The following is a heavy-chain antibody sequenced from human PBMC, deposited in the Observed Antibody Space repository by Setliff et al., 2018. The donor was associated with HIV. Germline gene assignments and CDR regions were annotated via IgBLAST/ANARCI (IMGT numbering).Heavy chain of an antibody. CDR1: GYSISSGYY. J-gene: IGHJ6*02. Sequence: PSETLSLTCTVSGYSISSGYYWGWIRQPPGKGLEWIGSIYHSGNTYYNPSLKSRVTISVDTSTNQFSLKLSSVTAADTAVYYCARPRLRNYYYYGMDVWGQGTTVTVSS. CDR3: ARPRLRNYYYYGMDV. D-gene: IGHD2-21*02. CDR2: IYHSGNT. V-gene: IGHV4-38-2*02.